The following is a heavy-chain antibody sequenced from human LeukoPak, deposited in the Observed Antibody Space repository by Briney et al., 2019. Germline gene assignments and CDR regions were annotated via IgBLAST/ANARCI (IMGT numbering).Heavy chain of an antibody. Sequence: SETLSLTCAVSGGSLSSGDYSWSWIRQPPGKGLEWIGYIYYSGRTYYNPSLKSRVTISIDTSKNQFSLKLSSVTAADTAVYYCARDLFSGSYYNLLGFFDYWGQGTLVTVSS. CDR3: ARDLFSGSYYNLLGFFDY. CDR2: IYYSGRT. CDR1: GGSLSSGDYS. D-gene: IGHD3-10*01. J-gene: IGHJ4*02. V-gene: IGHV4-30-4*07.